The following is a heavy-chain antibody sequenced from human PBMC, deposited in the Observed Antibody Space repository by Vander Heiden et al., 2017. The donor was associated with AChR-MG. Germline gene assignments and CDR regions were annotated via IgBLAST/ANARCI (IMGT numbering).Heavy chain of an antibody. D-gene: IGHD6-13*01. CDR1: GYTFTGYY. CDR2: TNPNSGGT. V-gene: IGHV1-2*02. J-gene: IGHJ6*02. Sequence: QVQLVQSGAEVKKPRASVKVSCKASGYTFTGYYMHWVGQAHGQGIEWMGWTNPNSGGTNYAQKFQGRVTMTRDTSISTAYMELSRLRSDDTAVYYCARDGAAAGTGYHYYGMDVWGQGTTVTVSS. CDR3: ARDGAAAGTGYHYYGMDV.